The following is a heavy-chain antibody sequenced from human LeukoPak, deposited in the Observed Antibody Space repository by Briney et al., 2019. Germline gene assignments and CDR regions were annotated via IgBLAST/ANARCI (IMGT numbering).Heavy chain of an antibody. Sequence: EASVKVSCKASGYTFTSYYMHWVRQAPGQGLEWMGWINPNSGGTNYAQKFQGRVTMTRDTSISTAYMELSRLRSDDTAVYYCARDRVVVVLAAIPGWDYYYMDVWGKGTTVTVSS. CDR2: INPNSGGT. D-gene: IGHD2-2*02. CDR3: ARDRVVVVLAAIPGWDYYYMDV. V-gene: IGHV1-2*02. J-gene: IGHJ6*03. CDR1: GYTFTSYY.